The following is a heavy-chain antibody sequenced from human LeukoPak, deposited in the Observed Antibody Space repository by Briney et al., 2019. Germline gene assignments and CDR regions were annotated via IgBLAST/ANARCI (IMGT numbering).Heavy chain of an antibody. J-gene: IGHJ4*02. V-gene: IGHV1-69*13. CDR1: GGTFSSYA. CDR2: IIPIFGTA. CDR3: ARWGAAGTEDGDY. D-gene: IGHD6-13*01. Sequence: VASVKVSCKASGGTFSSYAISWVRQAPGQGLEWMGGIIPIFGTANYAQKFQGRVTITADESTSTAYMELSSLRSEDTAVYYCARWGAAGTEDGDYWGQGTLVTVSS.